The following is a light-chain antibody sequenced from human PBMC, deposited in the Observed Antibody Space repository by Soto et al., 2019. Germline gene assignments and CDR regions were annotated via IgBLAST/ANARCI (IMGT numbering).Light chain of an antibody. Sequence: EIVLTQSPGTLSLSPGERAILSCRASQAFTNNYLAWYQQRPGQAPSLLIFAASSRATGIPDRFSGSGSGTDFTLIISGLEPADSAVYYCQQYGSSPYTFGQGTKVEIK. CDR1: QAFTNNY. CDR2: AAS. J-gene: IGKJ2*01. V-gene: IGKV3-20*01. CDR3: QQYGSSPYT.